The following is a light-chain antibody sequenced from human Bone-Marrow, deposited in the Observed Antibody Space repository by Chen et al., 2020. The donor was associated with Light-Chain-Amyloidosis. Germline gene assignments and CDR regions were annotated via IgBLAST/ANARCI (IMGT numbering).Light chain of an antibody. CDR1: RSDIGSYNL. Sequence: QSALTQPASVSGSPGPSIPIACSRTRSDIGSYNLVSWYQQHPGKAPQLLIYEVTQRPSGVSGRFSGSKSGNTASLTISGLRTDDEAYYFCCSFAGTSTLLFGGGTKLTV. CDR2: EVT. V-gene: IGLV2-23*02. CDR3: CSFAGTSTLL. J-gene: IGLJ2*01.